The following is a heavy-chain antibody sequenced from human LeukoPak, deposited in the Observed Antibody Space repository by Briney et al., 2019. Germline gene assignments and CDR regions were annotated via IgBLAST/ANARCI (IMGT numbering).Heavy chain of an antibody. J-gene: IGHJ3*02. CDR3: ARDSQELLGAFDI. D-gene: IGHD1-26*01. CDR1: GFTFSSYS. V-gene: IGHV3-21*01. CDR2: ISSSSYI. Sequence: GGSLRLSCAASGFTFSSYSMNWVRQAPGKGLEWVSSISSSSYIYYADSVKGRFTISRDNAKNSLYLQMNSLRAEDTAVYYCARDSQELLGAFDIWGQGTMVTVSS.